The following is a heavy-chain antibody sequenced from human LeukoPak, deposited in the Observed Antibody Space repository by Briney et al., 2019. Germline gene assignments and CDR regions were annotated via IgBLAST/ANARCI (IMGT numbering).Heavy chain of an antibody. D-gene: IGHD6-19*01. Sequence: PGGSLRLSCAASGFTFSIYAMSWVRQAPGKGLDWVSAISGSGGSTYNADSVKGRFTISRDNSKNALYLRMNSLRAEDTAVYYCAKDGIAVAGYFDYWGQGTLVTVSS. V-gene: IGHV3-23*01. CDR2: ISGSGGST. CDR1: GFTFSIYA. J-gene: IGHJ4*02. CDR3: AKDGIAVAGYFDY.